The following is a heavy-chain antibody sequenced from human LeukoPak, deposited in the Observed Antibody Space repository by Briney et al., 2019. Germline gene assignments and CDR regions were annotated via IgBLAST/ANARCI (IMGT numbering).Heavy chain of an antibody. CDR2: ISYDGSNK. D-gene: IGHD5-18*01. CDR3: AKDGGYSYGFTFDY. J-gene: IGHJ4*02. CDR1: GFTFSSYG. Sequence: GGSLKLSCAASGFTFSSYGMHWVRQAPGKGLEWVAVISYDGSNKYYADSVKGRFTISRDNSKNTLYLQMNSLRAEDTAVYYCAKDGGYSYGFTFDYWGQGTLVIASS. V-gene: IGHV3-30*18.